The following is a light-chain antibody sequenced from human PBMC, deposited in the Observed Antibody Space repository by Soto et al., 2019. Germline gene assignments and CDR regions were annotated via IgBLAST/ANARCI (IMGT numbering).Light chain of an antibody. V-gene: IGLV2-8*01. J-gene: IGLJ1*01. CDR3: SSYAGSSNV. Sequence: QSALTQPPSASGSPGXSXXXXXTGTSSDVGGYNYVSWYQQHPGKAPKLMIYEVNKRPSGVPDRFSGSKSGNTASLTVSGLQAEDEADYYCSSYAGSSNVFGTGTKLTVL. CDR2: EVN. CDR1: SSDVGGYNY.